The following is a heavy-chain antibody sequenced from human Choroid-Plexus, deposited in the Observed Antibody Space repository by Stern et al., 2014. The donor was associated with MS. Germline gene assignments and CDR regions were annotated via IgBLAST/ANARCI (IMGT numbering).Heavy chain of an antibody. J-gene: IGHJ5*02. Sequence: VQLVESGGGVAQPGRPLRLSCVASGFTFGSCAMHWVRQAPGKGLEWVAGLSYDGSNKYYADSVKGRFAISRDNSQNTLYMQMSSLRPEDTAVYYCAKDRQYLTYFFAHWGQGSLVTVSS. CDR1: GFTFGSCA. CDR2: LSYDGSNK. CDR3: AKDRQYLTYFFAH. D-gene: IGHD2/OR15-2a*01. V-gene: IGHV3-30*18.